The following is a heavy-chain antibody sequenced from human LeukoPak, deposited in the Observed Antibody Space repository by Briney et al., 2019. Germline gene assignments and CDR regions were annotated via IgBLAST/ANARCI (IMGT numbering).Heavy chain of an antibody. CDR2: ISGSGGST. V-gene: IGHV3-23*01. Sequence: GGSLRLSCAASGFTFSSYGMSWVRQAPGKGLEWVSAISGSGGSTYYADSVKGRFTISRDNSKNTLYLQMNSLRVEDMAVYYCARDLRYYDSSGPPSGWGQGTLVTVSS. D-gene: IGHD3-22*01. CDR1: GFTFSSYG. J-gene: IGHJ4*02. CDR3: ARDLRYYDSSGPPSG.